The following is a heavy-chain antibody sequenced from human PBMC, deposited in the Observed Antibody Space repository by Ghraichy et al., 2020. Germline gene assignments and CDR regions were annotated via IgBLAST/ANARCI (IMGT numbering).Heavy chain of an antibody. J-gene: IGHJ6*02. CDR2: ISGSGGST. CDR3: AKDNSALYYYYGMDV. V-gene: IGHV3-23*01. Sequence: GGSLRLSCAASGFTFSSYAMSWVRQAPGKGLEWISTISGSGGSTYYADSVKGRFTISRDNSKNTLYLQMNSLRAENTAVYYCAKDNSALYYYYGMDVWGQGTTVTVSS. D-gene: IGHD4-23*01. CDR1: GFTFSSYA.